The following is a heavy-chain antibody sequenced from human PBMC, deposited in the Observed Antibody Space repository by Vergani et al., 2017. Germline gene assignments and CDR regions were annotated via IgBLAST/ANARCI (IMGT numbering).Heavy chain of an antibody. CDR3: ARGLVTMVRGVTLPPGY. CDR1: GYTFTGYY. D-gene: IGHD3-10*01. CDR2: INPNSGGT. Sequence: QVQLVQSGAEVKKPGASVKVSCKASGYTFTGYYMHWVRQAPGQGLEWMGWINPNSGGTNYAQKFQGRVTMTRDTSISPAYMELSRLRSDDTAVYYCARGLVTMVRGVTLPPGYWGQGTLVTVSS. V-gene: IGHV1-2*02. J-gene: IGHJ4*02.